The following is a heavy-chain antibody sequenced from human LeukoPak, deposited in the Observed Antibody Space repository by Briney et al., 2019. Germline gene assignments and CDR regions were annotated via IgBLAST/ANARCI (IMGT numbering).Heavy chain of an antibody. CDR2: ISGSGGNR. CDR3: ARDEGRGYSYGEFDY. J-gene: IGHJ4*02. V-gene: IGHV3-23*01. CDR1: GFTFSSYA. D-gene: IGHD5-18*01. Sequence: GGSLRLSCAASGFTFSSYATSWVRQAPGKGLEWVSSISGSGGNRYYADSVKGRFTISRDNAKNSLYLQMNSLRAEDTAVYYCARDEGRGYSYGEFDYWGQGTLVTVSS.